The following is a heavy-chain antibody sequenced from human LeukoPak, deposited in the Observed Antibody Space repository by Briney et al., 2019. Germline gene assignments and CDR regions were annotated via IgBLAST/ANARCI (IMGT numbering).Heavy chain of an antibody. D-gene: IGHD2-2*02. V-gene: IGHV4-34*01. Sequence: SETLSLTCAVYGGSFSGYYWSWIRQPPGKGLEWIGEINHSGSTNYNPSLKSRVTISVDTSKNQFSLKLSSVTAADTAVCYCARGRERYCSSTSCYNLSVWGQGTLVTVSS. CDR2: INHSGST. CDR3: ARGRERYCSSTSCYNLSV. CDR1: GGSFSGYY. J-gene: IGHJ4*02.